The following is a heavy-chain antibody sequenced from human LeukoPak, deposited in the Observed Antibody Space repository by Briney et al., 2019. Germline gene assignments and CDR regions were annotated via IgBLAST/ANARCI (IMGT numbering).Heavy chain of an antibody. CDR1: GFLVSSSY. CDR2: FYSDGGT. D-gene: IGHD6-19*01. V-gene: IGHV3-53*01. Sequence: GGPQRLFCAPSGFLVSSSYMSWLPQSPGQGVVWLSVFYSDGGTSFAGYTDYADCVEGRFTVYRDKSKNTLYLQMNSLRTEDTAVYYCARDGSSGWHYFEYWGQGTLVTVAS. J-gene: IGHJ4*02. CDR3: ARDGSSGWHYFEY.